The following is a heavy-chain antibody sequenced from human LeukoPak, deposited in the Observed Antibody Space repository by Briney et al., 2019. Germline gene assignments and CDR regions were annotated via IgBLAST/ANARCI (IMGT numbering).Heavy chain of an antibody. CDR1: AYTFTGYY. CDR3: ATLAVAGVNWFDP. J-gene: IGHJ5*02. Sequence: ASVKVSSKACAYTFTGYYMHWVRQAPGQGLEWMGRINPNSGGTNYAQKFQGRVPMTRDTSISTAYMELSRLRSDDTAVYYCATLAVAGVNWFDPWGQGTLVTVS. V-gene: IGHV1-2*06. D-gene: IGHD6-19*01. CDR2: INPNSGGT.